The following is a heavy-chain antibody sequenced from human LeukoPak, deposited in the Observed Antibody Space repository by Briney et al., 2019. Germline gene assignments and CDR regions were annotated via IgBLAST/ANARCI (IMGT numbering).Heavy chain of an antibody. J-gene: IGHJ6*04. V-gene: IGHV3-21*01. CDR3: AELGITMIGGV. D-gene: IGHD3-10*02. Sequence: GGSLRLSCTASGFTFSSYTFNWVRQAPGKGLEWVSSISTSHNYIYYADSLKGRFTISRDNAKNSLYLQMNSLRAEDTAVYYCAELGITMIGGVWGKGTTVTISS. CDR2: ISTSHNYI. CDR1: GFTFSSYT.